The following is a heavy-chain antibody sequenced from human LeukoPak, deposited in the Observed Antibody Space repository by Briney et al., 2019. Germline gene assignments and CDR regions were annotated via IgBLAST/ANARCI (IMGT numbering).Heavy chain of an antibody. J-gene: IGHJ5*02. CDR2: INPAGSST. CDR1: GFTFSSDW. V-gene: IGHV3-74*01. Sequence: PGGSLRLSCAASGFTFSSDWMHWVRQAPGQGLVWVSRINPAGSSTNYADSVKGRFTISRDNAMNTLYRHLNSLRAEDTAVYYCARGVRGSYGTDLWGQGTLVTVSS. D-gene: IGHD1-26*01. CDR3: ARGVRGSYGTDL.